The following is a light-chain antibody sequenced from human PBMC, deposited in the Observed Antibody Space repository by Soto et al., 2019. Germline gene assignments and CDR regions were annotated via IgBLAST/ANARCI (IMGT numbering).Light chain of an antibody. CDR1: SSYIGSNNY. Sequence: QSVLTQPASVSGSPGQSISISCTGSSSYIGSNNYVSWYQQHPGKAPKLMIYDVSDRPSGVSNRFSGSQSGNTASLTISGLQAEDEADYYCSSHRSSSTLVVFGGGTQLTVL. CDR3: SSHRSSSTLVV. CDR2: DVS. J-gene: IGLJ2*01. V-gene: IGLV2-14*03.